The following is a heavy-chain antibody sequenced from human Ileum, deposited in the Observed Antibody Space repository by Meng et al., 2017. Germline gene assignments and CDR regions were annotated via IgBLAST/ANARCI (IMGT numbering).Heavy chain of an antibody. CDR3: AKVLAAAGLDY. D-gene: IGHD6-13*01. Sequence: GGSLRLSCVGSGFTFSTYWMTWVRQAPGKGLEWVANIKPDGSAEYYVDSVKGRFTISRDNSKNTLYLQMNSLRAEDTAVYYCAKVLAAAGLDYWGQGTLVTVSS. J-gene: IGHJ4*02. CDR1: GFTFSTYW. V-gene: IGHV3-7*03. CDR2: IKPDGSAE.